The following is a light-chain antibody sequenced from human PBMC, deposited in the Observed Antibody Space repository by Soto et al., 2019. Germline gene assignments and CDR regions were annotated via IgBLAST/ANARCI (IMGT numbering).Light chain of an antibody. Sequence: QSVLTQTPSVSVAPGQRVTISCTGSSSNIGAGYDVHWYQQLPGTAPKLLIYGNSNRPSGVPDRFSGSKSGTSASLAITGLQAEDEADYYCQSYDSSLSGYVFGTGTKLTVL. V-gene: IGLV1-40*01. J-gene: IGLJ1*01. CDR2: GNS. CDR3: QSYDSSLSGYV. CDR1: SSNIGAGYD.